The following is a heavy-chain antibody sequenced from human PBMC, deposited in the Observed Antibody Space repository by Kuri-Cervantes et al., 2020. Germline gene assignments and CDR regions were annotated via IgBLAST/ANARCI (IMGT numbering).Heavy chain of an antibody. V-gene: IGHV3-30-3*01. Sequence: GESLKISCAASGFTFSSYAMHWVRQAPGKGLEWVAVISYDGSNKYYADSVKGRFTISRDNSKNTLYLQMNSLRAEDTAVYYCAREDGDYVMFDYWGQGTLVTVSS. CDR1: GFTFSSYA. CDR2: ISYDGSNK. CDR3: AREDGDYVMFDY. J-gene: IGHJ4*02. D-gene: IGHD4-17*01.